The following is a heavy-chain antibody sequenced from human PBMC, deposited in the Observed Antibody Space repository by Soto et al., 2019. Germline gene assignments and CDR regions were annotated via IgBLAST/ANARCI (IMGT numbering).Heavy chain of an antibody. D-gene: IGHD3-3*01. J-gene: IGHJ6*02. V-gene: IGHV3-30*03. CDR3: ASPFALEWSYGMDV. CDR2: ISYDGSNK. CDR1: GFTFSSYG. Sequence: PGGSLRLSCAASGFTFSSYGMHWVRQAPGKGLEWVAVISYDGSNKYYADSVKGRFTISRDNSKNTLYLQMNSLRAEDTAVYYCASPFALEWSYGMDVWGQGTTVTVSS.